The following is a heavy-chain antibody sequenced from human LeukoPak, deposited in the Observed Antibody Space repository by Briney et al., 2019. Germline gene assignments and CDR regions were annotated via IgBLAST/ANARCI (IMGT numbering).Heavy chain of an antibody. CDR1: GYTFTGYY. V-gene: IGHV1-2*02. J-gene: IGHJ1*01. D-gene: IGHD6-13*01. Sequence: SVMVSCKSSGYTFTGYYMHWVRQAPGQGLEWMGWINPNSGGTNYAQKFQGRVTVTRDTSISTAYMELSRLTSDDTAVYYCARGGYSSTLRADYFQHWGQGTLVTVSS. CDR2: INPNSGGT. CDR3: ARGGYSSTLRADYFQH.